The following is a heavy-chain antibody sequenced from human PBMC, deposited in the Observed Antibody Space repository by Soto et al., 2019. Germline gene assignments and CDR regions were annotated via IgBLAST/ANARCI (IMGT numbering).Heavy chain of an antibody. J-gene: IGHJ4*02. D-gene: IGHD3-10*01. Sequence: QITLKESGPTLVKPTQTLTLTCTFSGFSLSTSGVGVGWIRQPPGKALEWLALIYWDDDKRYSPSLKSRLTTTKDTSKIQEVLTRTNMDPVYTATYYCAHQTAPVLLWCGETLPFFDYWGQGTLVTVSS. V-gene: IGHV2-5*02. CDR1: GFSLSTSGVG. CDR3: AHQTAPVLLWCGETLPFFDY. CDR2: IYWDDDK.